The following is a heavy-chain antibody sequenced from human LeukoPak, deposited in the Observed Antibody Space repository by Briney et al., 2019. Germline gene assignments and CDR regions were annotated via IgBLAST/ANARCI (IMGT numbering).Heavy chain of an antibody. V-gene: IGHV1-2*06. CDR3: ARDRGYYYDSSGLDY. D-gene: IGHD3-22*01. CDR2: INPNSGGT. J-gene: IGHJ4*02. Sequence: ASVKVSCKASGYTFTGYYMHWVRQAPGQGLEWMGRINPNSGGTNYAQKFQGRVTMTRDTSNSTAYMELSRLRSDDTAVYYCARDRGYYYDSSGLDYWGQGTLVTVSS. CDR1: GYTFTGYY.